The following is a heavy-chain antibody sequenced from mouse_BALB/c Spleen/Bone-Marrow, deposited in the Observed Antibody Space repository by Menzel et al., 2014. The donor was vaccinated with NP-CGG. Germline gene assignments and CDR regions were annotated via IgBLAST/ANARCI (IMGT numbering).Heavy chain of an antibody. CDR1: GFTFSSYA. Sequence: EVKLMESGGGLVKPGGSLKLSCAASGFTFSSYAMSWVCQTPEKRLEWVATISSGGSYIYYPDSVKGRFTISRDNAKNTRYLQISSLRSEDTAMYYCARLYGNYAAMDYWGQGTSVTVSS. CDR3: ARLYGNYAAMDY. J-gene: IGHJ4*01. V-gene: IGHV5-9-1*01. CDR2: ISSGGSYI. D-gene: IGHD2-10*02.